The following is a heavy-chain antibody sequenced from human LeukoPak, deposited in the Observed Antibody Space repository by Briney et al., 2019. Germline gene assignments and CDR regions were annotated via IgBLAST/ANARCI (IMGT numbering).Heavy chain of an antibody. CDR3: AKAHDTTGYPSFCDY. V-gene: IGHV3-7*01. Sequence: GGSLRLSCAASGFTFSSYWMGWVRQAPGKGLEWVANIKQDGSEKYYVDSVKGRFTISRDNAKNSLYLQMNTLRAEDTAVYYCAKAHDTTGYPSFCDYWGQGTLVAVSS. CDR2: IKQDGSEK. J-gene: IGHJ4*02. D-gene: IGHD3-22*01. CDR1: GFTFSSYW.